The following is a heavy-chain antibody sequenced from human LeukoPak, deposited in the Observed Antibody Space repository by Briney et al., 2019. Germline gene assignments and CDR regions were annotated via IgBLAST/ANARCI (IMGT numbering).Heavy chain of an antibody. CDR2: IIPIFGTA. CDR3: ARDGRGTNGGSFDY. D-gene: IGHD1-1*01. J-gene: IGHJ4*02. V-gene: IGHV1-69*15. Sequence: GASVKVSCKASGGTFSSYAISWVRQAPGQGLEWMGRIIPIFGTANYAQKFQGRVTITADESTSTAYMELSSLRSEDTAVYYCARDGRGTNGGSFDYWGQGTLVTVSS. CDR1: GGTFSSYA.